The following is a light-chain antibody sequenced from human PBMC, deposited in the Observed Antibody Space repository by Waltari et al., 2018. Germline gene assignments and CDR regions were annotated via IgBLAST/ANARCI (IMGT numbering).Light chain of an antibody. CDR2: LGS. Sequence: DIVMTQSPLSLPVTAGDRATISCRSSQSLLHSNGYNYLDWYLQKPGQSPQLLIYLGSNLACGVPDRFSGSGSGTDFTLKISRVEAEDVGVYYCMQALQTPYTFGQGTKLEIK. V-gene: IGKV2-28*01. CDR1: QSLLHSNGYNY. CDR3: MQALQTPYT. J-gene: IGKJ2*01.